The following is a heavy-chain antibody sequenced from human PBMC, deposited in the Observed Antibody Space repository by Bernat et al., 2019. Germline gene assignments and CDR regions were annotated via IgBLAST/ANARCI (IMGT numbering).Heavy chain of an antibody. J-gene: IGHJ4*02. CDR1: GFTFGDYP. V-gene: IGHV3-21*05. CDR3: VRDDMWAFDF. Sequence: EVQLVESGGGLVKPGGSLRLSCAASGFTFGDYPMNWVRQTPGKGLEWISHIRDSSNYMSCADSVKGRFTISRDNARNSLYLQMNSLRAEDTAVYYCVRDDMWAFDFWGQGTLVTVSS. D-gene: IGHD1-26*01. CDR2: IRDSSNYM.